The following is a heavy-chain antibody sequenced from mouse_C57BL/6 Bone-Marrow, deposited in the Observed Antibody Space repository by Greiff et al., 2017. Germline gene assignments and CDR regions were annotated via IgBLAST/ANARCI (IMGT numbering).Heavy chain of an antibody. D-gene: IGHD2-4*01. V-gene: IGHV5-12*01. CDR3: ARRMITNYYYAMDY. CDR1: GFTFSDYY. CDR2: ISNGGGST. Sequence: EVKLMESGGGLVQPGGSLKLSCAASGFTFSDYYMYWVRQTPEKRLEWVAYISNGGGSTYYPDTVKGRFTISRDNAKNTLYLQMSRLKSEDTAMYYCARRMITNYYYAMDYWGQGTSVTVSS. J-gene: IGHJ4*01.